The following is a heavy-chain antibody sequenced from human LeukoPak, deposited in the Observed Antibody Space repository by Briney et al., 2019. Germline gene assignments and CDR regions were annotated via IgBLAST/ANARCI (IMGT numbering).Heavy chain of an antibody. CDR2: INPSGGST. D-gene: IGHD1-26*01. CDR1: GYTFTSYY. V-gene: IGHV1-46*01. Sequence: ASVKVSCKASGYTFTSYYMHWVRQAPGQRLEWMGIINPSGGSTSYAQKFQGRVTITRDMSTSTVYMELSSLRSEDTAVYYCAGGSYYGSGAFDIWGQGTMVTVSS. J-gene: IGHJ3*02. CDR3: AGGSYYGSGAFDI.